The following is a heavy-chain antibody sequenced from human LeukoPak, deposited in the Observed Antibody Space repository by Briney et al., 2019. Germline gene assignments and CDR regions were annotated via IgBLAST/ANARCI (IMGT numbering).Heavy chain of an antibody. V-gene: IGHV3-53*01. D-gene: IGHD3-10*01. CDR3: ARPRSTMVRGPRGDYYYYYMDV. J-gene: IGHJ6*03. CDR2: IYSGDST. CDR1: GFTVSSNY. Sequence: GGSLRLSCAASGFTVSSNYMSWVRQAPGKGLEWVSVIYSGDSTYYADSGQGRFTISRDHSKNTLYLQMNSLRAEDTAVYYCARPRSTMVRGPRGDYYYYYMDVWGKGTTVTVSS.